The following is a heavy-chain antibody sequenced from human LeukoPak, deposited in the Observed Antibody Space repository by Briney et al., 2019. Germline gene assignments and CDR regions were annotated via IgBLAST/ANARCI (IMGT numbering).Heavy chain of an antibody. CDR3: ARAKRNGFDI. J-gene: IGHJ3*02. V-gene: IGHV3-23*01. CDR1: GFTFSSYG. CDR2: ISGSGGST. Sequence: PGGSLRLSCAASGFTFSSYGMSWVRQAPGKGLEWVSAISGSGGSTYYADSVKGRFTISRDNAKNSLYLQMNSLRAEDTAVYYCARAKRNGFDIWGQGTMVTVSS.